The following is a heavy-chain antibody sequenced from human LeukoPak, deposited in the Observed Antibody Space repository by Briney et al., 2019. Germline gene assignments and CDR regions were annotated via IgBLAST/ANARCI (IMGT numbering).Heavy chain of an antibody. CDR2: ISSSSSYI. D-gene: IGHD1-26*01. CDR3: ARDKYSGSYPDY. J-gene: IGHJ4*02. CDR1: GFTFSSYS. V-gene: IGHV3-21*01. Sequence: GGSLRLSCAASGFTFSSYSMNWVRQAPGKGLEWVSSISSSSSYIYYADSVKGRFTISRDNAKNSLYLQMNRLRAEDTAVYYCARDKYSGSYPDYWGQGTLVTVSS.